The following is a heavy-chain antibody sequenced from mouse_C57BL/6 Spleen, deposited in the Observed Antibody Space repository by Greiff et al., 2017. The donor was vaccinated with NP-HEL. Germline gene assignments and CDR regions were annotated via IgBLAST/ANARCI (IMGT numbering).Heavy chain of an antibody. Sequence: QVQLQQPGAELVKPGASVKMSCKASGYTFTSYWITWVKQRPGQGLEWIGDIYPGSGSTNYNEKFKSKATLTVDTSSSTAYMQLSSLTSDDSAVYYCARGTTVGGYCDVWGTGTTVTVSS. V-gene: IGHV1-55*01. CDR2: IYPGSGST. D-gene: IGHD1-1*01. CDR3: ARGTTVGGYCDV. CDR1: GYTFTSYW. J-gene: IGHJ1*03.